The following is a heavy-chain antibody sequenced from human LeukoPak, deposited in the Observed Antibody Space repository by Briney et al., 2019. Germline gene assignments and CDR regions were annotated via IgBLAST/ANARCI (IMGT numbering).Heavy chain of an antibody. CDR2: IRYDGSNK. CDR3: AKDSGDYSNYDYYYHYMDV. D-gene: IGHD4-11*01. CDR1: GFTFSSYG. V-gene: IGHV3-30*02. J-gene: IGHJ6*03. Sequence: GGSLRLSXAASGFTFSSYGMHWVRQAPGKGLEWVAFIRYDGSNKYYADSVKGRFTISRDNSKNTLYLQMNSLRAEDTAVYYCAKDSGDYSNYDYYYHYMDVWGKGTTVTVSS.